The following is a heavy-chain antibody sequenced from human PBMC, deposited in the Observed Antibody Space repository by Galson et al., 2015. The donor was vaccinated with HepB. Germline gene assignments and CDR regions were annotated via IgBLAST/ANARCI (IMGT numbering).Heavy chain of an antibody. CDR1: GHSFSNYG. D-gene: IGHD1-1*01. CDR3: ARDSRLELRLNNYFSYGMDV. CDR2: FSGYDGST. Sequence: SVKVSCKASGHSFSNYGLSWIRQAPGPGLEWMGWFSGYDGSTNYAQNFQGRVTMTADASTGTAYLELRNLRSDDTAVYYCARDSRLELRLNNYFSYGMDVWGQGSAVTVSS. J-gene: IGHJ6*02. V-gene: IGHV1-18*01.